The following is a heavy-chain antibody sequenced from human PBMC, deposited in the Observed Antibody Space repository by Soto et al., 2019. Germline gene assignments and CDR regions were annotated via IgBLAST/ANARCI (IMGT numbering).Heavy chain of an antibody. J-gene: IGHJ5*02. CDR3: ASSARRGYSGYGRSIDP. Sequence: QVQLVQSGAEVKKPGSSVKVSCKASGGTFSSYTISWVRQAPGQGREWMGSIIPILGIANYAQKFQGRVTITADKSTSTAYMELSSLRSEDTAVYYCASSARRGYSGYGRSIDPWGQGTLVTVSS. CDR1: GGTFSSYT. V-gene: IGHV1-69*02. D-gene: IGHD5-12*01. CDR2: IIPILGIA.